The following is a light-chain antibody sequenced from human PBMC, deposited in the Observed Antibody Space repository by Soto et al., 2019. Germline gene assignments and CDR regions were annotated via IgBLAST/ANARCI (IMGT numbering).Light chain of an antibody. CDR1: QSVLSSSNNLNY. CDR2: WAS. J-gene: IGKJ3*01. V-gene: IGKV4-1*01. CDR3: QKYYSTPRVT. Sequence: DIVMTQSPDSLSVSLGERATINCRSSQSVLSSSNNLNYLAWYQQKPGQPPKVLIYWASTRESGAPDRFSVSGSGTDFTLTISGLQAEDVAVYYCQKYYSTPRVTFGPGTKVDIK.